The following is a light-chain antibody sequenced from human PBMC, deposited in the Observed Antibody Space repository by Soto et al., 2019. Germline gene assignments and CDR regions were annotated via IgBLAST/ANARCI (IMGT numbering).Light chain of an antibody. V-gene: IGKV3-20*01. CDR2: AAS. CDR1: QSVSRSH. J-gene: IGKJ5*01. Sequence: ESVVTGGPGTLSLSPGERDHLSCRAIQSVSRSHLAWYQHKPGQAPRLLIYAASSRANGSKDRFSGSGSGTDLTLTISRLEPEDFAAYYCPPHGRQPITFGQRTRLDIK. CDR3: PPHGRQPIT.